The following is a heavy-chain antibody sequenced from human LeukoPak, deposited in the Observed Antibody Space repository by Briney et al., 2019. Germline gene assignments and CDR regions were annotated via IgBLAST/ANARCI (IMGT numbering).Heavy chain of an antibody. CDR1: GFTFSSYA. J-gene: IGHJ3*02. Sequence: SGGSLRLSCAASGFTFSSYAMSWVRQAPGKGLEWVSAISGSGGSTYYADSVKGRFTISRDNSKNTLYLQMNSLRAEDTAVYYCAKDPLLPPDDYGDYVRFHDAFDIWGQGTMVTVSS. V-gene: IGHV3-23*01. CDR2: ISGSGGST. D-gene: IGHD4-17*01. CDR3: AKDPLLPPDDYGDYVRFHDAFDI.